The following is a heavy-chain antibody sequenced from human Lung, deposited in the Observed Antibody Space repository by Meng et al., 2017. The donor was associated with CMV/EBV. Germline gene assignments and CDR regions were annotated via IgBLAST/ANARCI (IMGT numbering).Heavy chain of an antibody. Sequence: VQLKGSGPGLVKPSQTLSLTCTVSGGSISSGDYYWSWIRQPPGKGLEWIGYIYYSGSTYYNPSLKSRVTISVDTSKNQFSLKLSSVTAADTAVYYCARALDTAMVTFDYWGQGTLVTVSS. CDR1: GGSISSGDYY. CDR2: IYYSGST. D-gene: IGHD5-18*01. J-gene: IGHJ4*02. V-gene: IGHV4-30-4*08. CDR3: ARALDTAMVTFDY.